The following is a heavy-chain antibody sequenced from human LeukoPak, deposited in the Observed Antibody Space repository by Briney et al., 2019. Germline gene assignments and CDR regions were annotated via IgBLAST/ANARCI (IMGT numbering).Heavy chain of an antibody. D-gene: IGHD6-19*01. Sequence: SETLSLTCTVSGGSISSFYWTWIRQAPGKGLEWIGYIYYSGSTNYNPSLKSRVTISVDTSKNQFSLKLSSVTAADTAVYYCARRNVGYRSGQLDYWGQGTLVTVSS. CDR3: ARRNVGYRSGQLDY. CDR2: IYYSGST. V-gene: IGHV4-59*01. J-gene: IGHJ4*02. CDR1: GGSISSFY.